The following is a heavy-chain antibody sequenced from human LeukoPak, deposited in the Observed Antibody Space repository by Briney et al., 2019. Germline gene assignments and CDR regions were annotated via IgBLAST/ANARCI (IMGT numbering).Heavy chain of an antibody. CDR2: IYYSGST. Sequence: SETLSLTCTVSGGSISGYYWSWIRQPPGKGLEWIGYIYYSGSTNYNPSLKSRVTISVDTSKDQFSLKLSSVTAADTAVYYCARAYCSSTSCYTGVDWFDPWGQGTLVTVSS. D-gene: IGHD2-2*02. CDR3: ARAYCSSTSCYTGVDWFDP. V-gene: IGHV4-59*01. J-gene: IGHJ5*02. CDR1: GGSISGYY.